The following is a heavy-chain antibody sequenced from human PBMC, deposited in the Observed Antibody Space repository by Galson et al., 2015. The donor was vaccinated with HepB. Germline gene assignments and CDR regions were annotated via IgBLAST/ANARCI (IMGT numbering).Heavy chain of an antibody. CDR2: ISGNGGGT. CDR3: ARVLWATSYSFDY. Sequence: SLRLSCAASGFTFSDYAMSWVRQAPGKGLEWVASISGNGGGTYYADSLKGRFTISRDNSKNRLYLQMNSLRAEDTAVYYCARVLWATSYSFDYWGQLTLVTVSS. J-gene: IGHJ4*02. V-gene: IGHV3-23*01. D-gene: IGHD2-21*01. CDR1: GFTFSDYA.